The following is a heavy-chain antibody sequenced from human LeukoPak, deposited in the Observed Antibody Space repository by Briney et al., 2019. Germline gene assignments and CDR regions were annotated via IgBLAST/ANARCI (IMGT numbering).Heavy chain of an antibody. V-gene: IGHV3-30*18. J-gene: IGHJ4*02. CDR3: AKELGLRIRYYYGSGSYFPLSDY. CDR1: GFTFSSYG. CDR2: ISYDGSNK. Sequence: PGGSLRLSCAASGFTFSSYGMHWVRQAPGKGLEWVAVISYDGSNKYYADSVKGRFTISRDNSKNTLYLQMNSLRAEDTAVYYCAKELGLRIRYYYGSGSYFPLSDYWGQGTLVTVSS. D-gene: IGHD3-10*01.